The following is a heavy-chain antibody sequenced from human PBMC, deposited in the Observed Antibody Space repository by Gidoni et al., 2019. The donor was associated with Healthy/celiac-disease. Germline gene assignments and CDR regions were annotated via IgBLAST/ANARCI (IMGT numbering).Heavy chain of an antibody. CDR2: FRSKPYGGTP. Sequence: EVQLVESGGGLVQPGRSLRLSCTASGLTFGDYAMSWFRQAPGKGLEWLGFFRSKPYGGTPEYAASVKGSFTISRDDSKSCAYLKMNSLKPEYTAVYYCTKTRHYGSGIRSIDYWGQGTLVTVPS. CDR3: TKTRHYGSGIRSIDY. J-gene: IGHJ4*02. CDR1: GLTFGDYA. D-gene: IGHD3-10*01. V-gene: IGHV3-49*03.